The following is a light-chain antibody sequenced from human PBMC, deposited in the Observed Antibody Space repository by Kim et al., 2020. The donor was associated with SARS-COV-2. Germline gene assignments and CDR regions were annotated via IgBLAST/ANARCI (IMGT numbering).Light chain of an antibody. CDR1: SKDVGGSKL. J-gene: IGLJ1*01. CDR3: SSYTRSNTLP. Sequence: QPITVSGMGTSKDVGGSKLVPWYQRHQGRPPNLMLYDVSNRPSGVSNRFPGSKSATPASLTISGLQPEDGADYFCSSYTRSNTLPFGTGTKVTFL. CDR2: DVS. V-gene: IGLV2-14*03.